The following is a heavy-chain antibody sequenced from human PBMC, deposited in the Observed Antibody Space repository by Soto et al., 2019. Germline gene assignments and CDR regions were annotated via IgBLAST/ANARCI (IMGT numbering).Heavy chain of an antibody. Sequence: QVQLVQSGAEVKKPGSSVKVSCKASGGTFSSYTISWVRQAPGQGLEWMGRIIPILGIANYAQKFQGRVTMTADKSTSTAYMELSSLRSEDMAVYYCARGRRTSTRYFELWGRVTLVTVSS. CDR3: ARGRRTSTRYFEL. J-gene: IGHJ2*01. V-gene: IGHV1-69*02. CDR1: GGTFSSYT. CDR2: IIPILGIA.